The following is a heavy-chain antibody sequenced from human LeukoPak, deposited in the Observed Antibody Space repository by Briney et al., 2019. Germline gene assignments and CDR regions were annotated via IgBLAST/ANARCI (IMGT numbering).Heavy chain of an antibody. D-gene: IGHD3-3*01. J-gene: IGHJ4*02. CDR3: AKSTYDFWSGYYLYYFDY. V-gene: IGHV3-23*01. CDR2: ISGSGGST. Sequence: GGSLRLSCAASGFTFSSYAMSWVRQAPGKGLEWVSAISGSGGSTYYADSVKGRLTISRDNSKNTLYLQMNSLRAEDTAVYYCAKSTYDFWSGYYLYYFDYWGQGTLVTVSS. CDR1: GFTFSSYA.